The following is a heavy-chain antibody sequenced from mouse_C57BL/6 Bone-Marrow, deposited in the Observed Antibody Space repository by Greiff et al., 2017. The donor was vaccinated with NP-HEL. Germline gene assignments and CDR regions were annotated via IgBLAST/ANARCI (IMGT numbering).Heavy chain of an antibody. Sequence: VNVVESGPELVKPGASVKISCKASGYAFSSSWMNWVKQRPGKGLEWIGRIYPGDGDTNYNGKFKGKATLTADKSSSTAYMQLSSLTSEDSAVYFCARGGEDYWGQGTTLTVSS. J-gene: IGHJ2*01. CDR3: ARGGEDY. CDR1: GYAFSSSW. V-gene: IGHV1-82*01. CDR2: IYPGDGDT.